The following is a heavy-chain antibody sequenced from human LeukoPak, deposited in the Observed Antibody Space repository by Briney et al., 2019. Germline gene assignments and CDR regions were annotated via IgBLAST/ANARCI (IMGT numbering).Heavy chain of an antibody. V-gene: IGHV6-1*01. CDR2: TYYRSKWYY. Sequence: SQTLSLTCAISGDSVSSDSAAWNWIRQSPSRGLEWLGRTYYRSKWYYGYALAVKSRITINPDTSKNQFSLQLNSVTPEDTAVYFCARDPVGGSTIFVYWGQGTLVTVSS. CDR3: ARDPVGGSTIFVY. CDR1: GDSVSSDSAA. D-gene: IGHD1-26*01. J-gene: IGHJ4*02.